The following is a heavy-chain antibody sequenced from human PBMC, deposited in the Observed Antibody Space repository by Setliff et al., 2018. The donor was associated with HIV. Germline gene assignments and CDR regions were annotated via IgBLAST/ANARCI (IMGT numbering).Heavy chain of an antibody. V-gene: IGHV4-38-2*02. Sequence: SETLSLTCTVSGYSISSAYYWGWIRQPPGKGLEWIGSIYHSGSTYYNPSLKSRVTISVDTSKNQFSLKLSSVTAADTAVYYCARDLLWFGEPHGMDVWGQGTTVTV. D-gene: IGHD3-10*01. CDR2: IYHSGST. CDR1: GYSISSAYY. J-gene: IGHJ6*02. CDR3: ARDLLWFGEPHGMDV.